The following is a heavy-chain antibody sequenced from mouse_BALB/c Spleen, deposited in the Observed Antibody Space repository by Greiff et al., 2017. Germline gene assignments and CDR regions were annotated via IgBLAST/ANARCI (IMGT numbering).Heavy chain of an antibody. CDR1: GFTFSSYA. CDR2: ISSGGST. Sequence: EVNVVESGGGLVKPGGSLKLSCAASGFTFSSYAMSWVRQTPEKRLEWVASISSGGSTYYPDSVKGRFTISRDNARNILYLQMSSLRSEDTAMYYCARGGYFDYWGQGTTLTVSS. V-gene: IGHV5-6-5*01. CDR3: ARGGYFDY. J-gene: IGHJ2*01.